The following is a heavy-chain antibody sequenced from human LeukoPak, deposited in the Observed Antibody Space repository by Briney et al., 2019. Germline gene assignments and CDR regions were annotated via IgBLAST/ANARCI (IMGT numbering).Heavy chain of an antibody. CDR2: IAITGDT. CDR3: TRGLTRGLDS. Sequence: PGGSLTPSWAVSGFTFSSYGMHWVRQAPGKGLEWVSSIAITGDTYYLGSVKGRFTISRENAKNSLYLQMNSLRAGDTAVYYCTRGLTRGLDSWGQGTLVTVSS. V-gene: IGHV3-13*04. CDR1: GFTFSSYG. J-gene: IGHJ5*01.